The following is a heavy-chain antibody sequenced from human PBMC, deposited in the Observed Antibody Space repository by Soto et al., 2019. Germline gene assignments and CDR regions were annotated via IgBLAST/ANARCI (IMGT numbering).Heavy chain of an antibody. Sequence: ASGKVSCKTSGYTFTNFGLSWVRQAPGQGLEWMGWISAYNGNTNYAQNFQGRVTMTTDTSTSTAYMELRSLRSDDTAVYYCARGGTPIDYWRQVYLVTVSS. CDR1: GYTFTNFG. J-gene: IGHJ4*02. D-gene: IGHD3-16*01. CDR2: ISAYNGNT. V-gene: IGHV1-18*01. CDR3: ARGGTPIDY.